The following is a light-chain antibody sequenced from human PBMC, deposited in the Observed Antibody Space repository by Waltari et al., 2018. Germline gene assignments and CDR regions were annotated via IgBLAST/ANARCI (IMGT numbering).Light chain of an antibody. J-gene: IGLJ2*01. V-gene: IGLV1-44*01. CDR1: NSHLRANS. CDR2: SND. Sequence: QSVLTQSPSASGTPGQRGPMSCSGSNSHLRANSVTWYQHLPQRAPELLIFSNDRRPSGVPDRFSGSKSGTSASLAISGLQSGDEGNYYCATWDDDLNGPIFGAGTKLTVL. CDR3: ATWDDDLNGPI.